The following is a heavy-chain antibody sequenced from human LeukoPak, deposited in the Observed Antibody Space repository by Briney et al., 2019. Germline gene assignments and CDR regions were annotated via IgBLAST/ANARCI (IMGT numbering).Heavy chain of an antibody. J-gene: IGHJ4*02. Sequence: PGGSLRLSCAASGFTISSNYLSWVRQAPGKGLEWIGEINHSGSTNYNPSLKSRVTISVDTSKNQFSLKLSSVTAADTAVYYCARGQPGVMITHFDYWGQGTLVTVSS. D-gene: IGHD3-16*01. CDR3: ARGQPGVMITHFDY. V-gene: IGHV4-34*01. CDR2: INHSGST. CDR1: GFTISSNY.